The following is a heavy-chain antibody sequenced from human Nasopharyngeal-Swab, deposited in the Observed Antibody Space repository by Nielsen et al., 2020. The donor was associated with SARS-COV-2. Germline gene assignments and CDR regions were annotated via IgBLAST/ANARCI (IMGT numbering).Heavy chain of an antibody. D-gene: IGHD3-22*01. V-gene: IGHV3-11*01. CDR3: AISSGYYYPGFDY. Sequence: GESLKISCAASGFTFSDYYMSWIRLAPGKGLEWVSYISSSGSTIYYADSVKGRFTISRDNAKNSLYLQMNSLRAEDTAVYYCAISSGYYYPGFDYWGQGTLVTVSS. CDR1: GFTFSDYY. CDR2: ISSSGSTI. J-gene: IGHJ4*02.